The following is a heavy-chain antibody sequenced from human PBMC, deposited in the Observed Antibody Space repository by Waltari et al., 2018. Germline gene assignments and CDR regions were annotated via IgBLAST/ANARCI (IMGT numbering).Heavy chain of an antibody. CDR3: AKGLGWIYYNWGYFDY. Sequence: GLDGVSAIRSWGGSTYYSDYVKGRFTISRDNSKNTLYLQMNSLRADGTAVYYCAKGLGWIYYNWGYFDYWGQGTLVTFSS. D-gene: IGHD3-10*01. CDR2: IRSWGGST. J-gene: IGHJ4*02. V-gene: IGHV3-23*01.